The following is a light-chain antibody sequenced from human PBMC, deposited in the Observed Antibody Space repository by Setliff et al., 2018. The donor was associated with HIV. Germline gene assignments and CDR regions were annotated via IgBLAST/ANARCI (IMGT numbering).Light chain of an antibody. Sequence: QSALIQPASVSGSPGQSITISCIGTGRDIGGYNYVSWYQQHPGKAPKLIIYGVTKRSSGVSNRFSGSKAGTTASLTISGLQAEDEADYYCSSYTSTSAYVFGTGTKVTVL. V-gene: IGLV2-14*03. J-gene: IGLJ1*01. CDR1: GRDIGGYNY. CDR2: GVT. CDR3: SSYTSTSAYV.